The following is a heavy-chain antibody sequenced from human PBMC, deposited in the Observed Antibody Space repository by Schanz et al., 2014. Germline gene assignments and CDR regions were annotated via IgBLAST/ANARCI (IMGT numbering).Heavy chain of an antibody. J-gene: IGHJ3*01. CDR3: ARDEGRDGYNLAFDV. CDR1: GFTFSNYA. D-gene: IGHD5-12*01. Sequence: EVHLVESGGRLVQPGGSLRLSCAASGFTFSNYAMTWVRQAPGKGLEWVSTVYMSAASTRYADSVKGRFIISRDSSKNTLFLQMNSLRPEDTALYFCARDEGRDGYNLAFDVWGQGTLVTVSS. CDR2: VYMSAAST. V-gene: IGHV3-23*04.